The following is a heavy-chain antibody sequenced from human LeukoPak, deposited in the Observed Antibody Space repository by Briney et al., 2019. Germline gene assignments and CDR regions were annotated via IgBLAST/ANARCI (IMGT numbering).Heavy chain of an antibody. V-gene: IGHV1-18*04. CDR1: GYTFTVYY. Sequence: ASVKVSCNASGYTFTVYYMHWVRQAPGQGLEWMGWISAYNGNTNYAQKLQGRVTMTTDTSTSTAYMELRSLRSDDTAVYYCARAPYIVVVVAATDYWGQGTLVTVSS. CDR3: ARAPYIVVVVAATDY. D-gene: IGHD2-15*01. CDR2: ISAYNGNT. J-gene: IGHJ4*02.